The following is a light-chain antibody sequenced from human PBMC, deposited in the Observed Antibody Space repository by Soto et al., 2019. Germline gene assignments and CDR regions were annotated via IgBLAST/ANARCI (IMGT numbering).Light chain of an antibody. J-gene: IGKJ5*01. CDR1: QSVSSSY. Sequence: EIVLTQSPGTLSLSPGERATLTCRASQSVSSSYLAWYQHKPGQAPRLLIYGASSRATGIPDRFSGSGSGTDFTLTISRLEPEDFAVYYCQQYGSSPLFGQGTRLEI. V-gene: IGKV3-20*01. CDR2: GAS. CDR3: QQYGSSPL.